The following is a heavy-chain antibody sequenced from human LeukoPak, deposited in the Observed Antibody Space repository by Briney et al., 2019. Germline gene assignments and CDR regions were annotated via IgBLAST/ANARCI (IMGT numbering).Heavy chain of an antibody. CDR1: GFTFNNYA. V-gene: IGHV3-23*01. J-gene: IGHJ4*02. D-gene: IGHD4-23*01. CDR2: ISDSGRNT. CDR3: AKTYGGNSGGDY. Sequence: GGSLRLSCAASGFTFNNYAMSWVRQAPGKGLEWVSTISDSGRNTYYTDPVKGRFTISRDNSRTTLYLQMNSLRAEDTAVYYCAKTYGGNSGGDYWGQGTLVTVSS.